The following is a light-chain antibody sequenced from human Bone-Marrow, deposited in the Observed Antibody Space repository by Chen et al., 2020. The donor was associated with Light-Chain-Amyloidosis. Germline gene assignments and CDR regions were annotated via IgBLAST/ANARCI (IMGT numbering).Light chain of an antibody. V-gene: IGLV2-14*01. Sequence: QSALTQPASVSGSPGQSITISCTGTSSDVGGDNYVSWYQPHPDKAPKLMIYEVTNRRPWVPDRVSGSKSDNTASMTSSGLQTEEEADDFCSSYTSTNTLVFGSGTRVTVL. CDR1: SSDVGGDNY. J-gene: IGLJ1*01. CDR2: EVT. CDR3: SSYTSTNTLV.